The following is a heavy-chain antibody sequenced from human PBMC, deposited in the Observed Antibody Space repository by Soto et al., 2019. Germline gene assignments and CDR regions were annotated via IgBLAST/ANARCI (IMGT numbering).Heavy chain of an antibody. CDR3: VRHSGVWPLDY. V-gene: IGHV3-7*05. J-gene: IGHJ4*02. CDR2: IKQDGSQK. CDR1: GFTFSRYW. Sequence: GGSLRLSCAASGFTFSRYWMSWVRQAPGKGLEWVANIKQDGSQKYYVDSLRGRFTISRDNAENSLFLQMNSLRAEDTAVYYCVRHSGVWPLDYWGQGTLVTVSS. D-gene: IGHD6-19*01.